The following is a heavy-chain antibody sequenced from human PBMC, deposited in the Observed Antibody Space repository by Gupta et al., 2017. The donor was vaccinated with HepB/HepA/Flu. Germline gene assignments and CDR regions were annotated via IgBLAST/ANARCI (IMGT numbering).Heavy chain of an antibody. CDR3: ARVESEWEPEALGYFQH. V-gene: IGHV3-48*02. Sequence: EVQLVESGGGLVQPGGSLRLSCAASGFTFSSYSMNWVRQAPGKGLEWVSYISSSSSTIYYADSVKGRFTISRDNAKNSLYLQMNSLRDEDTAVYYCARVESEWEPEALGYFQHWGQGTLVTVSS. J-gene: IGHJ1*01. CDR2: ISSSSSTI. D-gene: IGHD1-26*01. CDR1: GFTFSSYS.